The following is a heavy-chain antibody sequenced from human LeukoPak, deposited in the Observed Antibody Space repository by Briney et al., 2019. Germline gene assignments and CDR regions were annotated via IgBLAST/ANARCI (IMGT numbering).Heavy chain of an antibody. CDR2: INHSGST. CDR1: GESFSDYF. D-gene: IGHD3-3*01. V-gene: IGHV4-34*01. Sequence: SETLSLTCAVYGESFSDYFWTWIRQPPGKGLEGIGDINHSGSTNYNPSLKSRVTISLDTSKNQFSLKLTSVTAADTAVYYCASGLTLEWSPLTRFDPWGQGTLVTVSS. CDR3: ASGLTLEWSPLTRFDP. J-gene: IGHJ5*02.